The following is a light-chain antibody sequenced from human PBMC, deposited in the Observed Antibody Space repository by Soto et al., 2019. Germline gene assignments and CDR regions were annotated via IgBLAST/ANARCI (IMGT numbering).Light chain of an antibody. Sequence: AIQMTQSPFSLSASVGDRVTITCRASQDIRNDLGWYQQKPGQAPNLLIYAASTLQSGVPSRFSGSGSGTEFTLTISSLQPEDFATYYCLQYYNYPFTFGPGTKVDIK. CDR1: QDIRND. J-gene: IGKJ3*01. CDR2: AAS. CDR3: LQYYNYPFT. V-gene: IGKV1-6*01.